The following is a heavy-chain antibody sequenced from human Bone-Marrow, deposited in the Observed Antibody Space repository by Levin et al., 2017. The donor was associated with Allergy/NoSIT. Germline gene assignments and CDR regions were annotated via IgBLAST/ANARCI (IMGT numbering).Heavy chain of an antibody. CDR2: INHSGGT. D-gene: IGHD3-3*01. V-gene: IGHV4-34*01. J-gene: IGHJ6*03. Sequence: SETLSLTCAVYGGSFSAYYWSWVRQPPGKGLEWVGDINHSGGTHYNPSLKSRVTLSVDTSKNQFSLRLRSVTAADTAVYYCARAINDIWSTYYRPSPYYMDVWGKGTTVTVSS. CDR1: GGSFSAYY. CDR3: ARAINDIWSTYYRPSPYYMDV.